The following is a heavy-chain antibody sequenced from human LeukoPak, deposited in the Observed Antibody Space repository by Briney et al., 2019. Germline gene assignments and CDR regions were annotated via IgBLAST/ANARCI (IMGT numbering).Heavy chain of an antibody. CDR1: GYTFTSYG. CDR3: AGTPRHYYDSSGYYQGDYYYYMDV. V-gene: IGHV1-18*01. D-gene: IGHD3-22*01. CDR2: ISAYNGNT. J-gene: IGHJ6*03. Sequence: ASVKVSCKASGYTFTSYGISWVRQAPGQGLEWIGWISAYNGNTNYAQKLQGRVTMTTDTSTSTAYMELRSLRSDDTALYYCAGTPRHYYDSSGYYQGDYYYYMDVWGKGTTVTISS.